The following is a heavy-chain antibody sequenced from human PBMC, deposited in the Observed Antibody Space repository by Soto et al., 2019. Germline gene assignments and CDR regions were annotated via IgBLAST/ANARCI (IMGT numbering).Heavy chain of an antibody. D-gene: IGHD3-3*01. V-gene: IGHV1-69*13. CDR3: ARDQIPDFWSGYYTYYGMDV. CDR1: GGTFSSYA. J-gene: IGHJ6*02. Sequence: GASVKVSCKASGGTFSSYAISWVRQAPGQGLEWMGGIIPIFGTANYAQKFQGRVTITADESTSTAYMELSSLRSEDTAVYYCARDQIPDFWSGYYTYYGMDVWGQETTVTVSS. CDR2: IIPIFGTA.